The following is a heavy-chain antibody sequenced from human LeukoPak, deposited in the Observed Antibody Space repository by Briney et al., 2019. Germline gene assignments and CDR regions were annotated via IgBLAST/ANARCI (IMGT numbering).Heavy chain of an antibody. V-gene: IGHV1-69*05. J-gene: IGHJ4*02. CDR1: GGTFSSYA. Sequence: ASVKVSCKASGGTFSSYAISWVRQAPGQGLEWMGGIIPIFGTANYAQKFQGRVTITTDESTSTAYMELSSLRSEDTAVYYCASEESGSYRLDYWGQGTLVTVSS. CDR2: IIPIFGTA. D-gene: IGHD1-26*01. CDR3: ASEESGSYRLDY.